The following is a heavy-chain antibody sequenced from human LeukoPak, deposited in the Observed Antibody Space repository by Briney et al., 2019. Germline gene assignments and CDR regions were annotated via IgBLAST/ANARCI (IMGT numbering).Heavy chain of an antibody. J-gene: IGHJ4*02. Sequence: GESLKISCKGSGYSFTSYWIGWVRQMPGKGLEWMGIIYPGDSDTRYSPPFQGQVTISADKSISTAYLQWSSLKASDTAMYYCARPNPPMYSSGWYPLDYWGQGTLVTVSS. V-gene: IGHV5-51*01. D-gene: IGHD6-19*01. CDR3: ARPNPPMYSSGWYPLDY. CDR2: IYPGDSDT. CDR1: GYSFTSYW.